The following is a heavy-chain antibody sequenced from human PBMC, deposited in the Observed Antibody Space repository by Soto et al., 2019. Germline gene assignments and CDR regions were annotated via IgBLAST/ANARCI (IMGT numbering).Heavy chain of an antibody. CDR1: GGTFISYA. V-gene: IGHV1-69*13. J-gene: IGHJ6*02. Sequence: VKVSCKASGGTFISYAISWVRQAPGQGLEWMGGIIPIFGTANYAQKFQGRVTITADESTSTAYMELSSLRSEDTAVYYCAREGIRDPGYYYYYGMDVWGQGTTVTVSS. D-gene: IGHD1-20*01. CDR3: AREGIRDPGYYYYYGMDV. CDR2: IIPIFGTA.